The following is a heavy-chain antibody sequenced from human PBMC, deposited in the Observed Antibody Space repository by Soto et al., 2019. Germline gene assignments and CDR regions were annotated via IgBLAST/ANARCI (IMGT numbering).Heavy chain of an antibody. V-gene: IGHV1-8*01. CDR3: ARSRRITIFGVVRPYCDYGMDV. Sequence: ASVKVSCKASGYTFTIYDINWVRQATGQGLEWMGWMNPNSGNTGYAQNFQGRVTMTRNTSISTAYMERSSLRSEDTAVYYCARSRRITIFGVVRPYCDYGMDVWGQGTTVTVSS. D-gene: IGHD3-3*01. CDR2: MNPNSGNT. CDR1: GYTFTIYD. J-gene: IGHJ6*02.